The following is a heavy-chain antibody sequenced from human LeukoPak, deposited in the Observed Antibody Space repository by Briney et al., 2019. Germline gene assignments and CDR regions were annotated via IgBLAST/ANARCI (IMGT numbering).Heavy chain of an antibody. J-gene: IGHJ4*02. Sequence: TSETLSLTCTVSGGSISSSSYYWSWIRQPPGKGLEWIGYIYYSGSTNYNPSLKSRVTISVDTSKNQFSLKLSSVTAADTAVYYCARGADTAMVMGYDYWGQGTLVTVSS. CDR2: IYYSGST. CDR3: ARGADTAMVMGYDY. V-gene: IGHV4-61*01. CDR1: GGSISSSSYY. D-gene: IGHD5-18*01.